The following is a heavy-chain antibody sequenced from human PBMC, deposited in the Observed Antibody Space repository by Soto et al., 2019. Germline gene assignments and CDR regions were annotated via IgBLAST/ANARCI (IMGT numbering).Heavy chain of an antibody. CDR2: INSDGSST. D-gene: IGHD2-2*01. CDR3: ASDLGYCSSTSCYNYYYYYGMDV. J-gene: IGHJ6*02. Sequence: GGSLRLSCAASGFTFSSYWMHWVRQAPGKGLVWVSRINSDGSSTSYADSVKGRFTISRDNAKNTLYLQMNSLGAEDTAVYYCASDLGYCSSTSCYNYYYYYGMDVWGQGTTVTVSS. CDR1: GFTFSSYW. V-gene: IGHV3-74*01.